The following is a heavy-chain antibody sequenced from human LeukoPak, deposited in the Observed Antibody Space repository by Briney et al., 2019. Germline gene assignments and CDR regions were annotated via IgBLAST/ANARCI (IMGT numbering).Heavy chain of an antibody. V-gene: IGHV1-69*05. Sequence: GASVKVSCKASGGTFSSYAISWVRQAPGQGLEWMGGIIPIFGTANYAQKFQGRVTMTRDMSTSTVYMELSSLRSEDTAVYYCARDPGGQWLVVGYYYMDVWSKGTTVTVSS. CDR1: GGTFSSYA. D-gene: IGHD6-19*01. J-gene: IGHJ6*03. CDR3: ARDPGGQWLVVGYYYMDV. CDR2: IIPIFGTA.